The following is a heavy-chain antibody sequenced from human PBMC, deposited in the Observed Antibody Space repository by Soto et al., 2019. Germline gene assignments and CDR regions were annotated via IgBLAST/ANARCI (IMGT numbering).Heavy chain of an antibody. J-gene: IGHJ5*02. CDR3: AKQKGGMVMEYIWFDP. V-gene: IGHV3-9*01. CDR1: VGPVVSGFTFGDYA. CDR2: ISWNGRNI. Sequence: ELLLVESGGDLVQPGRSLRLSCVGSVGPVVSGFTFGDYAMHWVRLGPGRGLEWVAGISWNGRNIAYADSVRGRFTISRDNTKNSVYLQMNSLRPEDSAMYYCAKQKGGMVMEYIWFDPWGQGTLVTVSS. D-gene: IGHD3-22*01.